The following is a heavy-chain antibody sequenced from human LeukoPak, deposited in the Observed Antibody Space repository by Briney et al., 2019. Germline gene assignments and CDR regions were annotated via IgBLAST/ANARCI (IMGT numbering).Heavy chain of an antibody. CDR2: IYYSGST. CDR1: GGSISSYY. Sequence: PSETLSLTCTVSGGSISSYYWSWIRQPPGKGLEWIGYIYYSGSTNYNPSLKSRVTISVDTSKNQFSLKLSSVTAADTAVYYCARDKPGAGGGAFDIWGQGTMVTVSS. D-gene: IGHD6-19*01. J-gene: IGHJ3*02. V-gene: IGHV4-59*01. CDR3: ARDKPGAGGGAFDI.